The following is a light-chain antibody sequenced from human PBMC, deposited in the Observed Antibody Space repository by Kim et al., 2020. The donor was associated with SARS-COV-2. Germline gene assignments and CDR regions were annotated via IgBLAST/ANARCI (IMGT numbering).Light chain of an antibody. CDR1: EGVRRW. J-gene: IGKJ1*01. CDR2: AAS. V-gene: IGKV1-5*01. CDR3: RQYGSYPRT. Sequence: IQMTQSPSTLSASVGDRVTINCRASEGVRRWLAWYQQKPGKAPNVLIFAASTLYNGVPSRFSGSGSGTEFTLTISSLQPDDLATYYCRQYGSYPRTFGQGTKVDIK.